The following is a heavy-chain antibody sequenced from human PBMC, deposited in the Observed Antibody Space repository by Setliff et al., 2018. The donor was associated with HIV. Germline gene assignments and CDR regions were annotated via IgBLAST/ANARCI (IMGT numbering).Heavy chain of an antibody. CDR3: ARGRKRDGYNFYYYYMDV. CDR2: IYYSGST. V-gene: IGHV4-59*12. D-gene: IGHD5-12*01. Sequence: SETLSLTCTVSGGSISGYYWSWIRQPPGKGLEWIGYIYYSGSTNYNPSLKSRVTISVDTSKNQFSLKLSSVTAADTAVYYCARGRKRDGYNFYYYYMDVWDKGTTVTAP. J-gene: IGHJ6*03. CDR1: GGSISGYY.